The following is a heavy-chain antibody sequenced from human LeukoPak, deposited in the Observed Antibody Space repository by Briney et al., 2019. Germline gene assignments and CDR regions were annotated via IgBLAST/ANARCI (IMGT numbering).Heavy chain of an antibody. Sequence: GGSLRLSCAASGFTFSSHGMHWVRQAPGKGLEWVALIWYDGSKKYYADSVKGRFTISRDNSKNTLWLQMNSLRAEDTAVYYCAKDPWSRADSTSCYDYWGLGTLVTVSS. V-gene: IGHV3-30*02. CDR3: AKDPWSRADSTSCYDY. J-gene: IGHJ4*02. D-gene: IGHD2-2*01. CDR2: IWYDGSKK. CDR1: GFTFSSHG.